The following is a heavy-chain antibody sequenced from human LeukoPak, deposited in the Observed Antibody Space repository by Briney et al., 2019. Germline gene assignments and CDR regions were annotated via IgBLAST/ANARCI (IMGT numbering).Heavy chain of an antibody. CDR3: ARDSRSSSRYAYFDY. J-gene: IGHJ4*02. CDR1: GGSISSGSYY. V-gene: IGHV4-61*02. D-gene: IGHD6-13*01. CDR2: IYTSGST. Sequence: TLSLTCTVSGGSISSGSYYWSWIRQPAGKGLEWIGRIYTSGSTNYNPSLKSRVTISVDTSKNQFSLKLSSVTAADTAVYYCARDSRSSSRYAYFDYWGQGTLVTVSS.